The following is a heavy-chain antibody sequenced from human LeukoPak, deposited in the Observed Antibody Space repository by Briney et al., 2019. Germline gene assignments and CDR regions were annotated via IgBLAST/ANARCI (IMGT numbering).Heavy chain of an antibody. V-gene: IGHV4-39*02. J-gene: IGHJ4*02. CDR2: IYYSGST. CDR3: AREYTLYRSGWFLDY. CDR1: GGSISSSNYY. D-gene: IGHD6-19*01. Sequence: SETLSLTCTVSGGSISSSNYYWGWIRQPPGKGLEWIGTIYYSGSTYYNPSLKSRVTISIDTSKNQFSLRLSSVTAADTAVYYCAREYTLYRSGWFLDYWGQGTVVTVSS.